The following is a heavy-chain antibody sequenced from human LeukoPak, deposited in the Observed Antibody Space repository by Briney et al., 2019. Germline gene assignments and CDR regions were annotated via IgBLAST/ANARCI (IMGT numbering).Heavy chain of an antibody. CDR2: IKQDGSEK. CDR1: GFTFSSYW. Sequence: GGSLRLSCAASGFTFSSYWMSWVRQAPGKGLQWVSNIKQDGSEKYYVDSVTRRFTISRDNAKNSLYLQMTRLRAEDTAVYYCARGSVVNPIFDYWGQGTLVTVSS. CDR3: ARGSVVNPIFDY. D-gene: IGHD3-22*01. V-gene: IGHV3-7*01. J-gene: IGHJ4*02.